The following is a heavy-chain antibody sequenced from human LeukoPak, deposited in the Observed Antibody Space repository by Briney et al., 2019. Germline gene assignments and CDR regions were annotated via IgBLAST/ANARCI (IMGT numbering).Heavy chain of an antibody. Sequence: GGSLRLSCAASGFTFSSYSMNWVRQAPGKGLEWVSYISSSSSTIYYADSVKGRFTISRDNAKNSLYLQMNSLRAEDTAVYYCARAGVRNWFDPWGQGTLVTVSS. V-gene: IGHV3-48*04. CDR3: ARAGVRNWFDP. J-gene: IGHJ5*02. D-gene: IGHD7-27*01. CDR1: GFTFSSYS. CDR2: ISSSSSTI.